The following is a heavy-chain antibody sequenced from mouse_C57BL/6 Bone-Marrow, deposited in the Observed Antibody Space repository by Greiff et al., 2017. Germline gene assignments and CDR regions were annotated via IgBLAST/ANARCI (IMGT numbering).Heavy chain of an antibody. V-gene: IGHV6-3*01. J-gene: IGHJ3*01. D-gene: IGHD2-1*01. CDR3: TNGKGFAY. CDR1: GFTFSNYW. CDR2: IRLKSDNYAT. Sequence: EVMLVESGGGLVQPGGSMKLSCVASGFTFSNYWMNWVRQSPEKGLEWVAQIRLKSDNYATHYAESVKGRFTISRDDSKSSVYLQMNNLRAEDTGIYYCTNGKGFAYWGQGTLVTVSA.